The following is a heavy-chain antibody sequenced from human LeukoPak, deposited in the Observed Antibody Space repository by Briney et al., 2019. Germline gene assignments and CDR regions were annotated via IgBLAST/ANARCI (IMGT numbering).Heavy chain of an antibody. CDR3: ARSYDISPIDY. Sequence: SETLSLTCTVSGGSISSYYWSWIRQPPGKGLEWIGYIYYSGSTYYNPSLKSRVTISVDTSKNQFSLKLSSVTAADTAVYYCARSYDISPIDYWGQGTLVTVSS. CDR2: IYYSGST. CDR1: GGSISSYY. D-gene: IGHD3-9*01. V-gene: IGHV4-59*06. J-gene: IGHJ4*02.